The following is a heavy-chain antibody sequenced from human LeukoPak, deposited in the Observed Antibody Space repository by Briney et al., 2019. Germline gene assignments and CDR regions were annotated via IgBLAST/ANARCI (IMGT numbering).Heavy chain of an antibody. CDR3: ARGRGYYDTSGAFDY. V-gene: IGHV3-7*04. CDR1: GFTFSSYW. Sequence: GGSLRRSCAASGFTFSSYWMSWVRQVPGKGLEWVANIKQTGSEKFYVDSVKGRFTISRDNAKNSLYLQMNSLRAEDTAAYYCARGRGYYDTSGAFDYWGQGTLVTVSS. CDR2: IKQTGSEK. J-gene: IGHJ4*02. D-gene: IGHD3-22*01.